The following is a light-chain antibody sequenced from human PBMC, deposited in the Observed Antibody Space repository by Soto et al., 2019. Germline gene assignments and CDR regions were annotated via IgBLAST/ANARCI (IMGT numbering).Light chain of an antibody. V-gene: IGKV1-33*01. CDR2: DAS. CDR1: QDISNY. CDR3: QQYDKHPPT. J-gene: IGKJ4*01. Sequence: DIQMTQSPSSLSASVGDRVTITCQASQDISNYLNWYQQKPGKAPKLLIYDASNLETGVPSRFSGSGSGTDFTFTISSLKPEDIATYYCQQYDKHPPTFGGGNKVEIK.